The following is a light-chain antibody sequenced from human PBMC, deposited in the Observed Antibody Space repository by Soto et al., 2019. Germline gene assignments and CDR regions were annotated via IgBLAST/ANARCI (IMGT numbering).Light chain of an antibody. V-gene: IGLV7-43*01. CDR3: VLLRGGEGV. J-gene: IGLJ3*02. Sequence: QAVVTQEPSLTVSPGGTVTLTCALTTGAVTSDYYPNWFQRKPGQALRTLIYRTNNKHSWTPARFSGSLLGGKAALTLSGVQPEDEADSYCVLLRGGEGVFGGGTKLTVL. CDR2: RTN. CDR1: TGAVTSDYY.